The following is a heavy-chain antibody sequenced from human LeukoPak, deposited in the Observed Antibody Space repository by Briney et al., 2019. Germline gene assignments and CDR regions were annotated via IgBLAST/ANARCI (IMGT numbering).Heavy chain of an antibody. CDR3: AREPNSATWDY. V-gene: IGHV1-18*01. J-gene: IGHJ4*02. CDR1: GYTFMNYG. CDR2: VSPYNGNT. D-gene: IGHD1-7*01. Sequence: ASVKVSRKTSGYTFMNYGFSWVRQAPGQGLEWMGWVSPYNGNTDYAQKFQDRLTLTTDTSTRTAYMELRSLTSDDTAVYYCAREPNSATWDYWGQGTLVTVS.